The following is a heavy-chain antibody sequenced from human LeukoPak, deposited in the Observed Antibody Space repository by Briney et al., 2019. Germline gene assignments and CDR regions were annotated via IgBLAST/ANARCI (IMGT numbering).Heavy chain of an antibody. J-gene: IGHJ4*02. Sequence: SETLSLTCTVSGGSISSSSYYWGWIRQPPGKGLEWIGSIYYSGSTYYNPSLKSRVTISVDTSKNQFSLKLNSVTAADTAVYYCARDSDYVWGSYRYWGQGTLVTVSS. V-gene: IGHV4-39*07. D-gene: IGHD3-16*02. CDR3: ARDSDYVWGSYRY. CDR2: IYYSGST. CDR1: GGSISSSSYY.